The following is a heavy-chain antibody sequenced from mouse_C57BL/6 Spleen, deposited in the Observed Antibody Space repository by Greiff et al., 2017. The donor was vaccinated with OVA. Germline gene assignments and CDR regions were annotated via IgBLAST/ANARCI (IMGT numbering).Heavy chain of an antibody. J-gene: IGHJ2*01. D-gene: IGHD2-1*01. Sequence: VKLMESGAELVKPGASVKISCKASGYAFSSYWMNWVKQRPGKGLEWIGQIYPGDGDTNYNGKFKGKATLTADKSSSTAYMQLSSLTSEDSAVYFCARSVYGNYESWYFDYWGQGTTLTVSS. V-gene: IGHV1-80*01. CDR3: ARSVYGNYESWYFDY. CDR2: IYPGDGDT. CDR1: GYAFSSYW.